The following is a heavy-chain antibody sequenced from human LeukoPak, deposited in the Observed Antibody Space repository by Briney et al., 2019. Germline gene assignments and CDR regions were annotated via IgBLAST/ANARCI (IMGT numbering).Heavy chain of an antibody. CDR1: GGSFSGYY. V-gene: IGHV4-34*01. J-gene: IGHJ6*03. CDR3: ARLGSQYYYYYYMDV. D-gene: IGHD3-16*01. CDR2: INHSGST. Sequence: SETLSLICAVYGGSFSGYYWSWIRQPPEKGLEWIGEINHSGSTNYNPSLKSRVTISVDTSKNQFSLKLSSVTAADTAVYYCARLGSQYYYYYYMDVWGKGTTVTVSS.